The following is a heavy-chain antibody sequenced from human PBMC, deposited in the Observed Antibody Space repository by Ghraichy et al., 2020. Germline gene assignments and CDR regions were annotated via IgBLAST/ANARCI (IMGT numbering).Heavy chain of an antibody. V-gene: IGHV3-21*01. D-gene: IGHD1-26*01. CDR2: ISSSSSYI. CDR3: ARDTRSVGAGYYGMDV. CDR1: GFTFSSYS. Sequence: GGSLRLSCAASGFTFSSYSMNWVRQAPGKGLEWVSSISSSSSYIYYADSVKGRFTISRDNAKNSLYLQMNSLRAEDTAVYYCARDTRSVGAGYYGMDVWGQGTTVTVSS. J-gene: IGHJ6*02.